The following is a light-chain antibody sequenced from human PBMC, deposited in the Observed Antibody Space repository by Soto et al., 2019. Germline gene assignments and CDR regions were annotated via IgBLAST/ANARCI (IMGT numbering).Light chain of an antibody. CDR3: AAWDDSLNGRV. CDR1: SSNIGSNT. Sequence: QSVLTQPPSASGTPGQRVTISCSGSSSNIGSNTVNWYQQLPGTAPKLLIYSNNQRPSGVPDLFSGSKSGTSSSLAISGLQSEDEADYYCAAWDDSLNGRVFGGWSKLTVL. V-gene: IGLV1-44*01. CDR2: SNN. J-gene: IGLJ3*02.